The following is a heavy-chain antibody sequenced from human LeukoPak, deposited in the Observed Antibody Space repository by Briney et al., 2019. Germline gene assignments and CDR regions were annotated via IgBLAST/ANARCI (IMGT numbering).Heavy chain of an antibody. CDR1: GGSISSSNW. J-gene: IGHJ4*02. CDR2: IYHSGST. Sequence: SGTLSLTCAVSGGSISSSNWWSWVRQPPGKGLEWIGEIYHSGSTNYNPSLKSRVTISVDKSKNQFSLKLSSVTAADTAVYYCARRDSFMTTVTPFDYWGQGTLVTVSS. CDR3: ARRDSFMTTVTPFDY. V-gene: IGHV4-4*02. D-gene: IGHD4-17*01.